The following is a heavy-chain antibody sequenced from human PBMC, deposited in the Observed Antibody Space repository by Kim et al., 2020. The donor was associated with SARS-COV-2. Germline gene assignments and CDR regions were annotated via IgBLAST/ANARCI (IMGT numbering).Heavy chain of an antibody. V-gene: IGHV4-34*01. CDR3: ARGHLLWFGERTSRYFDL. Sequence: SETLSLTCAVYGGSFSGYYWSWIRQPPGKGLEWIGEINHSGSTNYNPSLKSRVTISVDTSKNQFSLKLSSVTAADTAVYYCARGHLLWFGERTSRYFDLWGRGTLVTVSS. J-gene: IGHJ2*01. CDR1: GGSFSGYY. CDR2: INHSGST. D-gene: IGHD3-10*01.